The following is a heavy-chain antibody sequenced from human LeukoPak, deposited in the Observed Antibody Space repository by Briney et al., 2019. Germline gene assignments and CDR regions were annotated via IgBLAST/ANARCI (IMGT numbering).Heavy chain of an antibody. J-gene: IGHJ4*02. Sequence: GGSLRLSCGASGFTFSSYWMSWVRQAPGKGLEWVSSISSSSSYIYYADSLKGRFTISRDNAKNSLYLQMNSLRAEDTAVYYCARDKGGIGHYFDYWGQGTLVTVSS. V-gene: IGHV3-21*01. D-gene: IGHD3-16*01. CDR1: GFTFSSYW. CDR2: ISSSSSYI. CDR3: ARDKGGIGHYFDY.